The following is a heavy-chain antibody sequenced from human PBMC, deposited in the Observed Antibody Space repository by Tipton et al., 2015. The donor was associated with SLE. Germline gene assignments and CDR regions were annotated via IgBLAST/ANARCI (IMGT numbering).Heavy chain of an antibody. CDR1: GDSISSSSYY. Sequence: TLSLTCTVSGDSISSSSYYWAWIRQPPGKGLEGTGTIYNNGSTQYNPALKSRVTISVDTSKNQFSLRLTSVTAADTAMYYCARDSAVNFWYFDLWGRGTLVTVSS. CDR2: IYNNGST. J-gene: IGHJ2*01. CDR3: ARDSAVNFWYFDL. V-gene: IGHV4-39*07.